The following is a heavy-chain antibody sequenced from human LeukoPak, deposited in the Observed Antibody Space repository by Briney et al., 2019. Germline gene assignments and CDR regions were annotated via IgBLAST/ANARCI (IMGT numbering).Heavy chain of an antibody. V-gene: IGHV4-59*01. CDR2: VYYSGST. D-gene: IGHD6-13*01. CDR3: ASDIAAAWYYY. J-gene: IGHJ4*02. CDR1: GGPFSGYY. Sequence: SETLSLTCAVYGGPFSGYYWSWIRQPPGKGLEWIGYVYYSGSTNYNPSLKSRLTISLDTSKNQFSLKLRSVTAADTAVYYCASDIAAAWYYYWGQGTLVTVSS.